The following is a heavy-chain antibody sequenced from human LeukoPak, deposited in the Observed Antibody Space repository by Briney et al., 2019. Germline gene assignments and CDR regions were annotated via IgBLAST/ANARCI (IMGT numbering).Heavy chain of an antibody. J-gene: IGHJ4*02. CDR1: GYTFKTYS. CDR3: AFRGIIPNYFDY. V-gene: IGHV1-18*01. CDR2: ISAYNGDT. Sequence: ASVKVSCKASGYTFKTYSFTWVRQAPGQGLEWMGRISAYNGDTNYAQKFQGRVALTADTLTRTGYMELTSLRSDDTAVYYCAFRGIIPNYFDYWGQGSLVTVSS. D-gene: IGHD3-10*01.